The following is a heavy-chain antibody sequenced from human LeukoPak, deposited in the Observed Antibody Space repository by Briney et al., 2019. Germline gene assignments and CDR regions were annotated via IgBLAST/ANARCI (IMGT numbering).Heavy chain of an antibody. CDR3: ARVASCCYSFDY. Sequence: GGSLRLSCAASGFTFSDYWMSWVRQAPGKGLEWVANIKHDATEKYYVDSVRGRFAISRDNAKNSLYLQMNSLRPEDTAVYYCARVASCCYSFDYWGQGTLVTVSS. V-gene: IGHV3-7*01. CDR1: GFTFSDYW. D-gene: IGHD2-2*02. CDR2: IKHDATEK. J-gene: IGHJ4*02.